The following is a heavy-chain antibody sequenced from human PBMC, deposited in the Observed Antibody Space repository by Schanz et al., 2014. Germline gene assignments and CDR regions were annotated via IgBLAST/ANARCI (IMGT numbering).Heavy chain of an antibody. CDR2: IIPILDKT. J-gene: IGHJ6*02. CDR1: GGTFSSST. CDR3: AKVDRTRYYAMDA. D-gene: IGHD3-9*01. V-gene: IGHV1-69*08. Sequence: QVQLVQSGAEVKKPGSSVKVSCKASGGTFSSSTLTWVRQAPGQGLEWMGRIIPILDKTNYAQKFQGRVTMTADKSTSTVYMEVSDLRAEDTSVYYCAKVDRTRYYAMDAWGHGTTVTVSS.